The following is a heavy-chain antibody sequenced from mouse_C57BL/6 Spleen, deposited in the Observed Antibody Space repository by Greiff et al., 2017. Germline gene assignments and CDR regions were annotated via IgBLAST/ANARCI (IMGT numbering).Heavy chain of an antibody. Sequence: EVQRVESGPGLVKPSQSLSLTCSVTGYSITSGYYWNWIRQFPGNKLEWMGYISYDGSNNYNPSLKNRISITRDTSKNQFFLKLNSVTTEDTATYYCARGVYYDYDGLYFDYWGQGTTLTVSS. D-gene: IGHD2-4*01. V-gene: IGHV3-6*01. CDR3: ARGVYYDYDGLYFDY. CDR2: ISYDGSN. J-gene: IGHJ2*01. CDR1: GYSITSGYY.